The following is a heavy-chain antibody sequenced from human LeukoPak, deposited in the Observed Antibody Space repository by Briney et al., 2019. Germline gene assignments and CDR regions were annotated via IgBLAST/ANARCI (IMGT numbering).Heavy chain of an antibody. Sequence: ASVKVSCKASGYSFTGHYMHWVRQAPGQGLEWMGWINPKSGGTNYAQKFQGRVTMTRDTSISTAYMDMSSLRSDDTAVYYCTLTDCGGDCYSGTYYYYYYMDVWGKGTTVTVSS. CDR3: TLTDCGGDCYSGTYYYYYYMDV. D-gene: IGHD2-21*02. J-gene: IGHJ6*03. CDR2: INPKSGGT. V-gene: IGHV1-2*02. CDR1: GYSFTGHY.